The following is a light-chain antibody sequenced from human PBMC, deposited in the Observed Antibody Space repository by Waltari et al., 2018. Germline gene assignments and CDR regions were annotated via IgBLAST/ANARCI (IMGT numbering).Light chain of an antibody. CDR2: DAS. Sequence: QSALTQPASVSGSPGHSNPISCTGTSRDVGGYNYVSWSQQHPGKAPKLIIYDASERPSGVSNPVSGSKSVNTASLTIAGLQAEDEADYYCSSYTSSSTWVFGVGTTLIV. J-gene: IGLJ3*02. CDR3: SSYTSSSTWV. V-gene: IGLV2-14*01. CDR1: SRDVGGYNY.